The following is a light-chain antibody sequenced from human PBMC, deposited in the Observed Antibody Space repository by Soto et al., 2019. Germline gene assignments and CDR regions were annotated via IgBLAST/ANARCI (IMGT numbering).Light chain of an antibody. V-gene: IGKV3-20*01. CDR1: QSVSSSD. J-gene: IGKJ2*01. Sequence: IVLTQSPGTLSLSPGDRATLSCRASQSVSSSDLAWYQQKPGQAPRLLIYAASTRATGIPDRFSGSGSGTDFTLTISSLEPEDFAVYYCQQYGGSPLYTFGQGTKLEIK. CDR2: AAS. CDR3: QQYGGSPLYT.